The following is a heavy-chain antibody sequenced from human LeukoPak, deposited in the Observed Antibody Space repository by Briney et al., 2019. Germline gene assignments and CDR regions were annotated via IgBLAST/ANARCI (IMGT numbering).Heavy chain of an antibody. D-gene: IGHD5-18*01. CDR2: IRSKAYGGTT. V-gene: IGHV3-49*04. J-gene: IGHJ4*02. CDR3: TRGTAMVRYYFDY. CDR1: GFTFGDYA. Sequence: GGSLRLSCTASGFTFGDYAMSWVRQAPGKGLEWVGFIRSKAYGGTTEYAASVKGRFTIPRDDSKSIAYLQMNSLKTEDTAVYYCTRGTAMVRYYFDYWGQGTLVTVSS.